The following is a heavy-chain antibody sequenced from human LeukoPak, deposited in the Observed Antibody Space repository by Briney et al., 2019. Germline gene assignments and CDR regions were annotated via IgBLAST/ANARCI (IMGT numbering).Heavy chain of an antibody. CDR3: ARGAYGDYLAY. CDR1: GFTFSSYA. D-gene: IGHD4-17*01. V-gene: IGHV3-64*01. Sequence: GGSLRLSCAASGFTFSSYAMHWVRQAPGKGLEYVSAISSNGGSTYYANSVKGRFTISRDNSKNTLYLQMGSLRAEDMAVYYCARGAYGDYLAYWGQGTLVTVSS. CDR2: ISSNGGST. J-gene: IGHJ4*02.